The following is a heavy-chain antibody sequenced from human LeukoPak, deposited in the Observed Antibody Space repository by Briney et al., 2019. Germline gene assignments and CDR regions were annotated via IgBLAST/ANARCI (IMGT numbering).Heavy chain of an antibody. V-gene: IGHV3-21*01. CDR1: GFTFSSYS. Sequence: GGSLRLSCAASGFTFSSYSMNWVRQAPGKGLEWVSSISSSSSYIYYADSVKGRFTISRDNAKNSLYLQMSSLRAEDTAVYYCARDILPSYYYDSSGYHRDYWGQGTLVTVSS. J-gene: IGHJ4*02. D-gene: IGHD3-22*01. CDR2: ISSSSSYI. CDR3: ARDILPSYYYDSSGYHRDY.